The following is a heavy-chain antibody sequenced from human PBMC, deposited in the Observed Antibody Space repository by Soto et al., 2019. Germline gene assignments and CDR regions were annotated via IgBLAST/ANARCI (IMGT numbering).Heavy chain of an antibody. CDR1: GFTFSSYA. CDR2: ISYDGSNK. Sequence: VPLVESGGGVVQPGRSLRLSCAASGFTFSSYAMHWVRQAPGKGLEGVAVISYDGSNKYYADSVKGRFTISRDNSKNTLYLQMNSLRAEDTAVYYCARPLWRDDYNWGYFDLWGRGTLVTVSS. CDR3: ARPLWRDDYNWGYFDL. D-gene: IGHD4-4*01. J-gene: IGHJ2*01. V-gene: IGHV3-30-3*01.